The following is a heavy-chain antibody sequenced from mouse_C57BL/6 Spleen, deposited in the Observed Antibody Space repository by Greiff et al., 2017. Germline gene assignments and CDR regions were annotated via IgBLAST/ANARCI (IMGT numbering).Heavy chain of an antibody. CDR2: ISSGSSTI. J-gene: IGHJ2*01. CDR1: GFTFSDYG. D-gene: IGHD1-1*01. Sequence: EVNLVESGGGLVKPGGSLKLSCAASGFTFSDYGMHWVRQAPEKGLEWVAYISSGSSTIYYADTVKGRFTISRDNAKNTLFLQMTSLRSEDTAMYYCAREGYYYGSSFFDYWGQGTTLTVSS. CDR3: AREGYYYGSSFFDY. V-gene: IGHV5-17*01.